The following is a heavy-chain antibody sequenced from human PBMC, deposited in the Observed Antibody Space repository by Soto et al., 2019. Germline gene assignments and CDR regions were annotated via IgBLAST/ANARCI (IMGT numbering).Heavy chain of an antibody. V-gene: IGHV3-33*01. D-gene: IGHD1-26*01. CDR3: ARDGVGHTTFFGYFDY. Sequence: QVQLVESGGGVVQPGRSLRLSCAASGFTFSGLGMHWVRQAPGKGLEWVAVIRYVGSNIYYADAVKGPFTISRDNSKDTLYLQMNSLRADDTAVYYCARDGVGHTTFFGYFDYWGQGTLVTVSS. J-gene: IGHJ4*02. CDR1: GFTFSGLG. CDR2: IRYVGSNI.